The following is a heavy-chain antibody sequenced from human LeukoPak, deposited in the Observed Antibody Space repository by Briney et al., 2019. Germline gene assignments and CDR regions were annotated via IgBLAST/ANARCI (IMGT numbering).Heavy chain of an antibody. CDR3: ARLRAPDCSSTSCYTGSSYYYYMDV. V-gene: IGHV1-69*05. CDR2: IIPIFGTA. CDR1: GGTFSSYA. D-gene: IGHD2-2*02. Sequence: SVKVSCKASGGTFSSYAISWVRQAPGQGLEWMGGIIPIFGTANYAQKFQGRVTITTDESTSTAYMELSSLRSEDTAVYYCARLRAPDCSSTSCYTGSSYYYYMDVWGKGTTVTVSS. J-gene: IGHJ6*03.